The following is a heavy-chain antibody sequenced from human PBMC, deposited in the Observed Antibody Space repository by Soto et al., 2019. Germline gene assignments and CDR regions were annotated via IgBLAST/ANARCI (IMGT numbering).Heavy chain of an antibody. CDR2: IKSKTDGGTT. J-gene: IGHJ6*02. V-gene: IGHV3-15*07. CDR3: TTGGNTIFGELIIPEYYYYGMDV. CDR1: GFTFSNAW. Sequence: LRLSCAASGFTFSNAWMNWVRQAPGKGLEWVGRIKSKTDGGTTDYAAPVKGRFTISRDDSKNTLYLQMNSLKTEDTAVYYCTTGGNTIFGELIIPEYYYYGMDVWGQGTTVTVSS. D-gene: IGHD3-3*01.